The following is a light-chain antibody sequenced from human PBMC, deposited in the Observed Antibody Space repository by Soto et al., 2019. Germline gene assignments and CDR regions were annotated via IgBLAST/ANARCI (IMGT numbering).Light chain of an antibody. J-gene: IGLJ1*01. V-gene: IGLV1-40*01. CDR3: QSYDISLHNYV. CDR1: TSNIGAPYD. Sequence: SVLTQPPSVSGAPGQRVSISFTGSTSNIGAPYDVHWYQHLPGTAPKLLIYGDNNRPSGVPDRFSGSKSGTSASLAITRLQAEDEADYYCQSYDISLHNYVFGTGTKVTVL. CDR2: GDN.